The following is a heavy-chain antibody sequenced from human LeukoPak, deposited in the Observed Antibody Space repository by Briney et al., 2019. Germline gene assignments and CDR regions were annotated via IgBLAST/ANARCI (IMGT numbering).Heavy chain of an antibody. CDR1: GGSISSYY. CDR2: IYTSGST. D-gene: IGHD3-9*01. V-gene: IGHV4-4*07. J-gene: IGHJ6*03. CDR3: ARAGDILTAKARNYYYYYMDV. Sequence: SETLSLTCTVSGGSISSYYWSWIRQPAGKGLEWIGRIYTSGSTNYNPSLKSRVTMSVDTSKNQFFLKLSSVTAADTAVYYCARAGDILTAKARNYYYYYMDVWGEGTTVTVSS.